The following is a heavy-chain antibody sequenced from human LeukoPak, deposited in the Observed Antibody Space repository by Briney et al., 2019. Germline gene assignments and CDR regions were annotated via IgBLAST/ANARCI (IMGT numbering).Heavy chain of an antibody. Sequence: PSETLSLTCTLSGGSTSSYYWSGLRQPPGKGLEGMGYIYYSGTTNYNPSLKSRVTISVDTSKNQFSLKLSSVTAADTAVYYCARGVYIAAAQYGYWGQGTPVSVSS. CDR3: ARGVYIAAAQYGY. J-gene: IGHJ4*02. D-gene: IGHD6-13*01. V-gene: IGHV4-59*01. CDR1: GGSTSSYY. CDR2: IYYSGTT.